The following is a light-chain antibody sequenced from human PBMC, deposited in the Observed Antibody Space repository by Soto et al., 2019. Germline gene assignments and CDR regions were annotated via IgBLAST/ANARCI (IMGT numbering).Light chain of an antibody. Sequence: QSVLTQPPSVSGAPGQRVTISWTGSSSNIGAGYDVHWYQQLPGTAPKLLIYGNSKRPSGVPDRFSGSKSGTSASLAITGLQAEDEADYYCQSYDSSLSGSVFGGGTKLTVL. V-gene: IGLV1-40*01. CDR1: SSNIGAGYD. CDR3: QSYDSSLSGSV. CDR2: GNS. J-gene: IGLJ2*01.